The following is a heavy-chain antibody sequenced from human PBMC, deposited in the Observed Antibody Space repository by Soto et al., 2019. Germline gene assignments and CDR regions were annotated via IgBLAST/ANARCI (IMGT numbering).Heavy chain of an antibody. CDR1: GGSFSGYY. Sequence: QVQLQQWGAGLLKPSETLSLTCAVYGGSFSGYYWSWIRQPPGKGLEWIGEINHSGSTNYNPSLKCRVTISVDPSKNQFSLKLSSVTAADTAVYYCARGKGLYYYYYGMDVWGQGTTVTVSS. V-gene: IGHV4-34*01. CDR2: INHSGST. J-gene: IGHJ6*02. CDR3: ARGKGLYYYYYGMDV.